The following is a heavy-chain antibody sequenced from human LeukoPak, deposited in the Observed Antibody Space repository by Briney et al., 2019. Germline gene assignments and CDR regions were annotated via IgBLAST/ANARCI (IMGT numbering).Heavy chain of an antibody. V-gene: IGHV4-34*01. CDR3: ARRITMVRGFNY. CDR1: GGSFSGYY. Sequence: SETLSLTCAIYGGSFSGYYWSWIRQPPGKGLEWIGEINHSGSTNYNPSLKSRVTISVDTSKNQFSLKLSSVTAADTAVYYCARRITMVRGFNYWGQGTLVTVSS. D-gene: IGHD3-10*01. CDR2: INHSGST. J-gene: IGHJ4*02.